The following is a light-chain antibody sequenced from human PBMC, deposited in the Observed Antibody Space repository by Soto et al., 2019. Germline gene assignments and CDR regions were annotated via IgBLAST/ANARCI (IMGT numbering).Light chain of an antibody. CDR1: QGVGNY. CDR2: SGS. V-gene: IGKV1-27*01. J-gene: IGKJ3*01. Sequence: EIQMTQSPSSLSASVGDRATITCRASQGVGNYFAWYQQKPGKDPELLLYSGSNLQSGVPSRFGGSGCTKVFTLTISRLHPEYAATYYWQNDDRPPLTFGPGTKVDIK. CDR3: QNDDRPPLT.